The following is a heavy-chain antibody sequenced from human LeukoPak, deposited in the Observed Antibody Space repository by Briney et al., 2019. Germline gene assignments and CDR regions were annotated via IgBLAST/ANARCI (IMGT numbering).Heavy chain of an antibody. CDR1: GGSISSYY. Sequence: SETLSLTCTVSGGSISSYYWSWIRQPPGKGLEWIGYIYYSGSTNYNPSLKSRVTISVVTSKNQFSLNLSSVTAADTAVYYCARVVGATGYYYYMDVWGKGTTVTVSS. CDR3: ARVVGATGYYYYMDV. CDR2: IYYSGST. D-gene: IGHD1-26*01. J-gene: IGHJ6*03. V-gene: IGHV4-59*01.